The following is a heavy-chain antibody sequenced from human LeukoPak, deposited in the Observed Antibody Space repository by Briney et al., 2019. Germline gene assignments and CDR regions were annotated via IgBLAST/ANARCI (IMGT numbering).Heavy chain of an antibody. CDR3: ARDLHDILTGYYNVNDY. CDR2: ISSSSSYI. CDR1: GFTFSSYS. J-gene: IGHJ4*02. V-gene: IGHV3-21*01. D-gene: IGHD3-9*01. Sequence: GGSLRLSCAASGFTFSSYSMNWVRQAPGKGLEWVSSISSSSSYIYYADSVKGRFTISRDNAKNSLYLQMNSLRAEDTAVYYCARDLHDILTGYYNVNDYWGQGTLVTVSP.